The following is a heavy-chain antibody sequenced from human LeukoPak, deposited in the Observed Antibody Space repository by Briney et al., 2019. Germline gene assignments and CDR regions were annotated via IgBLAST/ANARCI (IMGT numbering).Heavy chain of an antibody. J-gene: IGHJ4*02. CDR3: AKPSVIAVAAAPFDY. CDR2: ISGSGGST. V-gene: IGHV3-23*01. Sequence: GGSLRLSCAASGFTFSSYAMSWVRQAPGKGLEWVSAISGSGGSTYYADSVKGRFTISRYTSKNTLYLQMNSLRAEDTAVYYCAKPSVIAVAAAPFDYWGQGTLVTVSS. D-gene: IGHD6-19*01. CDR1: GFTFSSYA.